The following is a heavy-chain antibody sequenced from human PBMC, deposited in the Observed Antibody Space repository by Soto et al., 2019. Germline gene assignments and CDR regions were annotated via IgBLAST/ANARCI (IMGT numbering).Heavy chain of an antibody. CDR3: ARDLWFGELLFLGV. V-gene: IGHV1-8*01. Sequence: ASVKVSCKASGYTFTCYDINWVRQASGQGLEWMGWMNPNSGNTGYAQKFQGRVTMTRNTSISTAYMELSSLRSEDTAVYYYARDLWFGELLFLGVWGKGTTVTVSS. CDR1: GYTFTCYD. D-gene: IGHD3-10*01. CDR2: MNPNSGNT. J-gene: IGHJ6*04.